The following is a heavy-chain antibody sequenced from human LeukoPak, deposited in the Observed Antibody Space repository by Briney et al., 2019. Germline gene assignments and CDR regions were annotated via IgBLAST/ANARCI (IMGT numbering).Heavy chain of an antibody. V-gene: IGHV4-4*02. CDR2: IYHSGST. D-gene: IGHD6-19*01. J-gene: IGHJ4*02. Sequence: SETLSLTCAVSGGSISSSNWWSWVRQPPGKGLEWIGEIYHSGSTNYNPSLKSRVTISVDKSKNQFSLKLSSVTAADTAVYYCWGCIAVADMYYFDYWGQGTLVTVSS. CDR3: WGCIAVADMYYFDY. CDR1: GGSISSSNW.